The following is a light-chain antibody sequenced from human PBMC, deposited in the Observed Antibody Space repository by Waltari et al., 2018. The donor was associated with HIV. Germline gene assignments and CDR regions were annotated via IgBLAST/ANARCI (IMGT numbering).Light chain of an antibody. CDR1: QFVSSN. J-gene: IGKJ5*01. V-gene: IGKV3D-15*01. CDR2: GAS. CDR3: QQYISWPLT. Sequence: EIVMMQSPATLSVSPGERATLSCRASQFVSSNLVLHQQQPGQAPRLLISGASTRAPVIPDRCSCSGSGTEFTLSISSLQSEDFAVYHCQQYISWPLTFGQGTRLEIK.